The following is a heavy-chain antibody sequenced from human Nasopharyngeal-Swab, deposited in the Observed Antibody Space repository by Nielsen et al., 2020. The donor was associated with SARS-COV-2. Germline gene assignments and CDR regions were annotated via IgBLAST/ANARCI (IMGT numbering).Heavy chain of an antibody. CDR3: ARYLLSSLHFGMDV. Sequence: GESLKISCKGSGYSFNSYWIGWVRQSPGKGLELVGIIYTGDSDNRYSRSLQGQVTISADKSINTAYLQLSSLKASDTAMYYCARYLLSSLHFGMDVWGQGTTVTVSS. D-gene: IGHD2-15*01. CDR1: GYSFNSYW. CDR2: IYTGDSDN. J-gene: IGHJ6*02. V-gene: IGHV5-51*01.